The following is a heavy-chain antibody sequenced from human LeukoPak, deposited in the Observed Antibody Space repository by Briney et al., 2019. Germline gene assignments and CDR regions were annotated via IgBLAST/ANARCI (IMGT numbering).Heavy chain of an antibody. Sequence: GGSLRLSCAASGFTFDDYAMHWARQAPGKGLEWVSLISGDGGSTYYADSVKGRFTISRDNSKNSLYLQMNSLRTEDTALYYCAKDMPAIGQLVMGAWGQGTLVTVSS. V-gene: IGHV3-43*02. D-gene: IGHD6-6*01. J-gene: IGHJ5*02. CDR1: GFTFDDYA. CDR2: ISGDGGST. CDR3: AKDMPAIGQLVMGA.